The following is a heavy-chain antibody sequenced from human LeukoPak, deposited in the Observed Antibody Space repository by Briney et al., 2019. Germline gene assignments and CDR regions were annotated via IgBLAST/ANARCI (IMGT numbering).Heavy chain of an antibody. V-gene: IGHV1-2*02. CDR2: INPNSGGT. D-gene: IGHD3-10*01. CDR1: GYTFTGYH. J-gene: IGHJ4*02. Sequence: ASVKVSCKASGYTFTGYHMHWVRQAPGQGLEWMGWINPNSGGTNYAQKFQGRVTMTRDTSISTAYMELSRLRSDDTAVYYCARSLYYYGSGSYYGNYWGQGTLVTVSS. CDR3: ARSLYYYGSGSYYGNY.